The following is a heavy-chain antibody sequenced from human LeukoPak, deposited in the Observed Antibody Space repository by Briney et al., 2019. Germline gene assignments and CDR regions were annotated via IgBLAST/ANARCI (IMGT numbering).Heavy chain of an antibody. CDR1: GFTFSSYA. J-gene: IGHJ4*02. Sequence: GGSLRLSCAASGFTFSSYAMSWVRQAPGKGLEWVSAISGSGGSTNYADSVKGRFTISRDNSKNTLYLQMNSLRAEDTAVYYCAKVVSSGYYYDSSGYYYDYWGQGTLVTVSS. V-gene: IGHV3-23*01. D-gene: IGHD3-22*01. CDR3: AKVVSSGYYYDSSGYYYDY. CDR2: ISGSGGST.